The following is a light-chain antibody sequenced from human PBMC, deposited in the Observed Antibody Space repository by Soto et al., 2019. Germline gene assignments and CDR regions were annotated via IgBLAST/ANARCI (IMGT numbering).Light chain of an antibody. Sequence: EMVLTQSPGTLSLSPGERATLSCRARQSVSSSYLAWYQQKPGQAPRLLIYGASSRATGIPDRFSGSGSGTDFTLTISRLEPEDFAVYYCQQYGSSPPWTFGQGTKVDIK. CDR2: GAS. V-gene: IGKV3-20*01. CDR3: QQYGSSPPWT. CDR1: QSVSSSY. J-gene: IGKJ1*01.